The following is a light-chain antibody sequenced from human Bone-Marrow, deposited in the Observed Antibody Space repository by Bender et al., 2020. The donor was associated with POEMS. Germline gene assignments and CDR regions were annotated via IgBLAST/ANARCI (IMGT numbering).Light chain of an antibody. CDR2: DVV. V-gene: IGLV2-11*01. CDR1: SGNVGAYNY. CDR3: SSYAGGFTFV. Sequence: QSALTQPRSVSGSPGQSVTISCTGASGNVGAYNYVSWFQQHPDTAPKLIISDVVKRPSGVPDRFFGSKSGNTASLTISGLQAADEADYYCSSYAGGFTFVFGTGTTVTVL. J-gene: IGLJ1*01.